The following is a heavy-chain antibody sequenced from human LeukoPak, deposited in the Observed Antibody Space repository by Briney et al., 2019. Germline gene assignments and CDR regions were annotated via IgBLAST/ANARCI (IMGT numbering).Heavy chain of an antibody. V-gene: IGHV5-51*01. D-gene: IGHD5-24*01. CDR3: ASRKKGMATAGFDY. J-gene: IGHJ4*02. CDR1: GYSFTSYW. CDR2: IYPGDSDT. Sequence: LGESLKISCKGSGYSFTSYWSGGVRQMPGKGREWMGIIYPGDSDTRYSPSFQGQVTISAEKSISTAYLQWSSLKASDTALYYCASRKKGMATAGFDYWGQGTQVTVSS.